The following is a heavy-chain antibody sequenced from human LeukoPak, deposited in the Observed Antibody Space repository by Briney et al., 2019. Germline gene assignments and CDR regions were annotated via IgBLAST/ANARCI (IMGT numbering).Heavy chain of an antibody. Sequence: PGGSLRLSCAASGFTFDDYDMSWVRQAPGKGLEWVSGITWNGGPTGYADSVKGRFTISRDNAKNSLYLQMNSLRDEDTAVYYCARDRGHFDYWGQGTLVTVSS. CDR2: ITWNGGPT. CDR3: ARDRGHFDY. V-gene: IGHV3-20*04. J-gene: IGHJ4*02. CDR1: GFTFDDYD.